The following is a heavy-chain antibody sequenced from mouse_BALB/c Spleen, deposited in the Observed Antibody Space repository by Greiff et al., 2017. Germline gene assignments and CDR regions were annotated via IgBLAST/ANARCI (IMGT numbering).Heavy chain of an antibody. CDR3: ARDNLSWFAY. D-gene: IGHD6-2*01. J-gene: IGHJ3*01. V-gene: IGHV2-9*02. CDR1: GFSLTSYG. Sequence: VQRVESGPGLVAPSQSLSITCTVSGFSLTSYGVHWVRQPPGKGLEWLGVIWAGGSTNYNSALMSRLSISKDNSKSQVFLKMNSLQTDDTAMYYCARDNLSWFAYWGQGTLVTVSA. CDR2: IWAGGST.